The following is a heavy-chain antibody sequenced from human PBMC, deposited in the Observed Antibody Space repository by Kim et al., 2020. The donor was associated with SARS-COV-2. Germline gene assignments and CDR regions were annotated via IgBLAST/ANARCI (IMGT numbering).Heavy chain of an antibody. J-gene: IGHJ4*02. CDR2: ITSNAGTT. CDR1: GFTFSSYA. D-gene: IGHD2-15*01. CDR3: AKFYSLSGGSYYDY. V-gene: IGHV3-23*01. Sequence: LSLTCAASGFTFSSYAMTWVRQAPGKGLEWVSTITSNAGTTYHADSVEGRFTISRDNSKNTLYLQMNSLRAEDTALYYCAKFYSLSGGSYYDYWGQG.